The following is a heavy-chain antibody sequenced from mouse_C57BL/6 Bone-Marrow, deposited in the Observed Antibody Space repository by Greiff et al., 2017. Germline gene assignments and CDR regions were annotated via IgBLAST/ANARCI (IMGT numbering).Heavy chain of an antibody. Sequence: DVQLVESGGGLVKPGGSLKLSCAASGFTFSDYGMHWVRQAPEQGLEWVAYISSGSSAIYYADTVKGRFTISRDNAKNTLFLQMTSLRSEDTAMYYCARPYFDYWGQGTTLTVSS. V-gene: IGHV5-17*01. CDR1: GFTFSDYG. CDR2: ISSGSSAI. J-gene: IGHJ2*01. CDR3: ARPYFDY.